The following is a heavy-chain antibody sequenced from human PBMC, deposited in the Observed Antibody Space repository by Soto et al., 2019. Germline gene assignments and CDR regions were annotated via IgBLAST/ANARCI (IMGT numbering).Heavy chain of an antibody. CDR2: INHSGST. CDR3: ARGSNWNYDAFDI. Sequence: SQTLSLTCAVYGGSFSGYYWSWIRQPPRKGLEWIGEINHSGSTNYNPSLKSRVTISVDTSKNQFSLKLSSVTAADTAVYYCARGSNWNYDAFDIWGQGTMVTVSS. J-gene: IGHJ3*02. V-gene: IGHV4-34*01. D-gene: IGHD1-7*01. CDR1: GGSFSGYY.